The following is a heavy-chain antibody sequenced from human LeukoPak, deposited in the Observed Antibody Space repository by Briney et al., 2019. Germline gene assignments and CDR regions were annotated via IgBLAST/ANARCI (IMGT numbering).Heavy chain of an antibody. D-gene: IGHD1-1*01. CDR2: ISGSGNST. V-gene: IGHV3-23*01. J-gene: IGHJ2*01. Sequence: GGSLRLSCAASGFXFNNYAIIWVRQAPGKGLEWVSVISGSGNSTYYADSVKGRSTISRDNSKSTLYLQMNSLRGEDTAVYHCVKDNSNWYWYFDLWGRGTLVTVSS. CDR1: GFXFNNYA. CDR3: VKDNSNWYWYFDL.